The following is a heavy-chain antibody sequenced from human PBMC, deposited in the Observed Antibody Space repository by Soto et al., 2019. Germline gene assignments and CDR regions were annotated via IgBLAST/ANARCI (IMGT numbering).Heavy chain of an antibody. Sequence: GGSLRLSCTASGFTFDTHWMHWVRQAPGKGLVWVSRIYFDGITTNYADSVKGRLTVSRDNAKNTVYLHVNTLRDEDTAVYYCARGGAMGVDYWGQGTLVTVSS. J-gene: IGHJ4*02. V-gene: IGHV3-74*01. CDR2: IYFDGITT. D-gene: IGHD1-26*01. CDR3: ARGGAMGVDY. CDR1: GFTFDTHW.